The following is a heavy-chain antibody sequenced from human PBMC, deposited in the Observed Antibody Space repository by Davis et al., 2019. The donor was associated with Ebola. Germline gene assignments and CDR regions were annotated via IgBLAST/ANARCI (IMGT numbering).Heavy chain of an antibody. J-gene: IGHJ5*02. Sequence: SLNTSCASSESIFSSYATSWFRQAPGKGLEWVSSISVRSITYHADSVKGRFTISRDNSKNTLYLQMNSLRAEDTAVYYCAKVHPPTTVTTGWFDPWGQGALVTVSS. V-gene: IGHV3-23*01. D-gene: IGHD4-17*01. CDR2: ISVRSIT. CDR1: ESIFSSYA. CDR3: AKVHPPTTVTTGWFDP.